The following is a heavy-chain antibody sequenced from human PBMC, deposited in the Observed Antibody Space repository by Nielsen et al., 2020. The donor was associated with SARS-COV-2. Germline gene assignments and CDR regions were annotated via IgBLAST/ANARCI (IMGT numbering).Heavy chain of an antibody. J-gene: IGHJ6*02. CDR3: AAGTLQFSYYGMDV. CDR2: IVVGRGNT. V-gene: IGHV1-58*02. Sequence: SVKVSCKASGFTFTSSATQWVRQARGQRLEWIGWIVVGRGNTNYAQKFQERVTITRDMSTSTAYMELSSLRSEDTAVYYCAAGTLQFSYYGMDVWGQGTTVTVSS. CDR1: GFTFTSSA. D-gene: IGHD4-11*01.